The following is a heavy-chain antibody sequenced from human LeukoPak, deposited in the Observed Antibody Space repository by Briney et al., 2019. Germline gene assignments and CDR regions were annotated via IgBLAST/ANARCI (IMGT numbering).Heavy chain of an antibody. Sequence: GGSLRLSCAASGFTVSSNYMSWVRQAPGKGLEWVSVIYSGGSTYYADSVKGRFTISRDNSKNTLYLQMNSLRAEDTAVYYCARQRRYCSGDNCYQRTFDYWGQGTLVTVSS. CDR1: GFTVSSNY. CDR3: ARQRRYCSGDNCYQRTFDY. CDR2: IYSGGST. J-gene: IGHJ4*02. D-gene: IGHD2-15*01. V-gene: IGHV3-66*04.